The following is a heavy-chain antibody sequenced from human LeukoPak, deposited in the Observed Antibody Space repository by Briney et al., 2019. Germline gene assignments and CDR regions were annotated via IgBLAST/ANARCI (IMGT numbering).Heavy chain of an antibody. Sequence: GGSLRLSCVASGITFSSAEMNWVRQAPGKGLEWISYISSSSTTIHYADSVKGRFTVSRDNGEHSLYLQMTSLRAEDTAVYYCAKDRGIFTRYYYAMDVWGQGTTVTVSS. CDR3: AKDRGIFTRYYYAMDV. V-gene: IGHV3-48*03. CDR2: ISSSSTTI. CDR1: GITFSSAE. D-gene: IGHD6-13*01. J-gene: IGHJ6*02.